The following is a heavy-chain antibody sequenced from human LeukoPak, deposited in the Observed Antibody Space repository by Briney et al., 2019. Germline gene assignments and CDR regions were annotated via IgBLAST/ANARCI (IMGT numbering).Heavy chain of an antibody. CDR2: IKQDGSEK. Sequence: GGSLRLSCAASEFTFSSYWMSWVRQAPGKGLEWVANIKQDGSEKSYVDSVKGRFMISRDNPKDSLHLQMNSLRAEDTAVYYCARDGYATGSHDYWGQGTLVTVSS. D-gene: IGHD3-10*01. V-gene: IGHV3-7*04. CDR3: ARDGYATGSHDY. J-gene: IGHJ4*02. CDR1: EFTFSSYW.